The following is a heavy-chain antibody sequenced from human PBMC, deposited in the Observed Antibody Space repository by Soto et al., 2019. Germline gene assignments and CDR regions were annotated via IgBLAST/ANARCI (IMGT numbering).Heavy chain of an antibody. J-gene: IGHJ4*02. CDR2: ISGSGGST. CDR3: AKDRYSSSWDYFDY. V-gene: IGHV3-23*01. D-gene: IGHD6-13*01. CDR1: GFNLSSYA. Sequence: GGSLRLSCAASGFNLSSYAMSWVRPDPGKGLEWVSAISGSGGSTYYADSVKGRFTISRDNSKNTLYLQMNSLRAEDTAVYYCAKDRYSSSWDYFDYWGQGTLVTVSS.